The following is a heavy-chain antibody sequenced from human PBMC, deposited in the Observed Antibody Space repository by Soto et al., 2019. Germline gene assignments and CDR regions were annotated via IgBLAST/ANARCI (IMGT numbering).Heavy chain of an antibody. CDR2: MSYDGTNK. CDR1: GFTFSSYG. D-gene: IGHD6-13*01. V-gene: IGHV3-30*18. Sequence: QVQLVESGGGVVQPGRSLRLSCAASGFTFSSYGMHWVRQAPGKGLEWVAGMSYDGTNKYYADSLKGRFTISRDNYKNTLYLQMNSLRGEDTAVYYCAKSGSSWYYYYGMDVWGPGATVTVSS. CDR3: AKSGSSWYYYYGMDV. J-gene: IGHJ6*02.